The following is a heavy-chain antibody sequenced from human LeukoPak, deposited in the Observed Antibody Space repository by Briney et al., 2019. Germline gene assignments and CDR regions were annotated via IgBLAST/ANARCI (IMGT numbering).Heavy chain of an antibody. CDR2: ISGSGGNT. V-gene: IGHV3-23*01. CDR3: AKVHHGVGATPYRGAAFDI. Sequence: GGSLGLSCAASGFTFSSYAMSWVRQAPGEGLERVSAISGSGGNTYFADSVKGRFTISRDNSKNTLYLQMNSLRAEDTAVYYCAKVHHGVGATPYRGAAFDIWGQGTMVIVSS. D-gene: IGHD1-26*01. J-gene: IGHJ3*02. CDR1: GFTFSSYA.